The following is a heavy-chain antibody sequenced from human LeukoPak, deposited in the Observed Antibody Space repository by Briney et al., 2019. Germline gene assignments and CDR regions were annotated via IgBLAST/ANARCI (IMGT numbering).Heavy chain of an antibody. V-gene: IGHV3-23*01. Sequence: GGSLRLSCAASGFTFSSYAMSWVRQAPGEGLEWVSAISGSGGSTYYADSVKGRFTISRDNYKNTLYLQMNSLRAEDTAVYYCAKHRGDYQYYFDYWGQGTLVTVSS. CDR2: ISGSGGST. D-gene: IGHD4-17*01. J-gene: IGHJ4*02. CDR3: AKHRGDYQYYFDY. CDR1: GFTFSSYA.